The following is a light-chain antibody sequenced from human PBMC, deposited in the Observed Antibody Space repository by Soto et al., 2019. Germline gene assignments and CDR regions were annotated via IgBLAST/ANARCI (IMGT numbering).Light chain of an antibody. J-gene: IGLJ3*02. CDR1: SSDVGSYNL. CDR2: ESS. Sequence: QSVLTQPASVYGSPGQSITISCTGTSSDVGSYNLVSWYRQHPGKAPKLMIYESSKRPSGLSNRFSGSKSGNTASLTISGLQAEDEADYYCCSYVGSSTLVFGGGTKLTVL. CDR3: CSYVGSSTLV. V-gene: IGLV2-23*01.